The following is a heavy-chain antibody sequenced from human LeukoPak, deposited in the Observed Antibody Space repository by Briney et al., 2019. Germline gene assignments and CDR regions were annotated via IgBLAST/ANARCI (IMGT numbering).Heavy chain of an antibody. CDR1: GYTFTGYY. CDR2: INPNTGGT. D-gene: IGHD2/OR15-2a*01. V-gene: IGHV1-2*02. J-gene: IGHJ4*02. Sequence: ASVKVSCKASGYTFTGYYIHWVRQAPGQGFEWMGWINPNTGGTEYAQKFQGRVTMTRDTSISTAYMDLRGLTPEDTATYFCATLFSDGGFYYLEYWGQGTLVSVSS. CDR3: ATLFSDGGFYYLEY.